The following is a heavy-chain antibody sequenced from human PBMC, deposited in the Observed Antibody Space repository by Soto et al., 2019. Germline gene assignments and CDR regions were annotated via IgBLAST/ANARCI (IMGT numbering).Heavy chain of an antibody. CDR3: ARVSYYYGSGSPYNWFDP. Sequence: QVQLVQSGAEVKKPGSSVKVSCKASGGTFSSYAISWVRQAPGQGLEWMGGIIPIFGTANYAQTFQGRVTITADKSTSTAYMELSSLRSEDTALYYCARVSYYYGSGSPYNWFDPWGQGTLVTVSS. V-gene: IGHV1-69*06. J-gene: IGHJ5*02. D-gene: IGHD3-10*01. CDR2: IIPIFGTA. CDR1: GGTFSSYA.